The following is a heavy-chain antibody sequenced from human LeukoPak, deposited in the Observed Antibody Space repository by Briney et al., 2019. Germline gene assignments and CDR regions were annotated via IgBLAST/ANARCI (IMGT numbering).Heavy chain of an antibody. Sequence: ASVKVSCKASGYTFTGYYMHWVRPAPGQGLEWMGWINPNRGGPNYARKFRGGVTKTRDTSLSTAYMELSGLPSDDPAVDYCARVQERSLPSADAFVISGQGTIGTVSP. J-gene: IGHJ3*02. V-gene: IGHV1-2*02. CDR2: INPNRGGP. CDR3: ARVQERSLPSADAFVI. D-gene: IGHD5-24*01. CDR1: GYTFTGYY.